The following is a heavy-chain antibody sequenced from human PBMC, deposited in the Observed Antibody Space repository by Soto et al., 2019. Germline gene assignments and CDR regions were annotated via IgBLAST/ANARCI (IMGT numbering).Heavy chain of an antibody. CDR3: ARDLLPATGYSYGSNAFDI. CDR2: IWYDGSNK. J-gene: IGHJ3*02. Sequence: GSLSLSWAASGFPFSSYGMHWVRQAPGKGLEWGAVIWYDGSNKYYANSVKGRFTIARDNSKTTLYLQMNSLRAEDTAVYYCARDLLPATGYSYGSNAFDIWGQGTMVTVSS. V-gene: IGHV3-33*01. CDR1: GFPFSSYG. D-gene: IGHD5-18*01.